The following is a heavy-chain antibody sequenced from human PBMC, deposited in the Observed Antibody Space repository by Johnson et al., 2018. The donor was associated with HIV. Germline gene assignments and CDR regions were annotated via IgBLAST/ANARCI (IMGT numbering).Heavy chain of an antibody. V-gene: IGHV3-30*14. CDR1: GFIFSDYY. Sequence: QVQLVESGGGVVQPGGSLRLSCAASGFIFSDYYMSWIRQAPGKGLEWVAVISYDGSNKYYADSVKGRFTMSRDNSKNTLYLQMNSLRGEDTAVYYCARARRGGIGPDGFESWGQGTMVTVSS. D-gene: IGHD3-16*02. CDR3: ARARRGGIGPDGFES. CDR2: ISYDGSNK. J-gene: IGHJ3*02.